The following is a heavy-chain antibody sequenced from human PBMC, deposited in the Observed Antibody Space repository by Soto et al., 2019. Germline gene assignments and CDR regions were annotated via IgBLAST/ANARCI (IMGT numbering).Heavy chain of an antibody. CDR2: IIPIFGTA. CDR3: ARARIVVVPAARSYYGMDV. D-gene: IGHD2-2*01. J-gene: IGHJ6*02. Sequence: SVKVSCKPSGGTFSSYAISWVRQAPGQGLEWMGGIIPIFGTANYAQKFQGRVTITADESTSTAYMELSSLRSEDTAVYYCARARIVVVPAARSYYGMDVWGQGTTVTVSS. CDR1: GGTFSSYA. V-gene: IGHV1-69*13.